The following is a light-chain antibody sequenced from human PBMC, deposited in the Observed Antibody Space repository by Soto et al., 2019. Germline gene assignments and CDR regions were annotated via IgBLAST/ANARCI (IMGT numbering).Light chain of an antibody. CDR2: GAS. Sequence: EMVLTQSPGTLSLSPGERATLSCRASQSVSSSYLAWYQQKPGQAPRLLIYGASRRATGIPDRFSGSGSGTDFTLTISRLEPEDFGVYYCQQYGSSPWTFGQGTKVEIK. CDR1: QSVSSSY. V-gene: IGKV3-20*01. CDR3: QQYGSSPWT. J-gene: IGKJ1*01.